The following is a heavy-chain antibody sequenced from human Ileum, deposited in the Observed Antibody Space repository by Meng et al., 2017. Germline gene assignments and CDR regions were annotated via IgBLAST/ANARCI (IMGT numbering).Heavy chain of an antibody. V-gene: IGHV4-34*01. CDR1: GGSFSGYY. J-gene: IGHJ4*02. D-gene: IGHD6-19*01. Sequence: VQRQQWGLGMFKPSETLSLMGACYGGSFSGYYWSWISQPPGKGLELIGEINHSGSTNYNPSLKSRVTISVDTSKNQFSLKLSSVTAADTAVYYCARTRRGSSGWYMGYWGQGTLVTVSS. CDR2: INHSGST. CDR3: ARTRRGSSGWYMGY.